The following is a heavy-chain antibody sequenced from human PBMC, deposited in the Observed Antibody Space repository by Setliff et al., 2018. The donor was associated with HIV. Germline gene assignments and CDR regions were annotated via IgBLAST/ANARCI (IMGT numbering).Heavy chain of an antibody. CDR3: ASTYYNFWSGQAAYNWFDP. CDR2: IYYSGST. CDR1: GGSISSSSYY. J-gene: IGHJ5*02. Sequence: TLSLTCTVSGGSISSSSYYWGWIRQPPGKGLEWIGSIYYSGSTYYNPSLKSRVTISVDTSKNQFSLKLSSVTAADTAVYYCASTYYNFWSGQAAYNWFDPWGQGTLVTVSS. V-gene: IGHV4-39*01. D-gene: IGHD3-3*01.